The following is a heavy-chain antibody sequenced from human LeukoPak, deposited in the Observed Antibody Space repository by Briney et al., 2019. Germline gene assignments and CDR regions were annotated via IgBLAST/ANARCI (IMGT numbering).Heavy chain of an antibody. V-gene: IGHV3-30*02. CDR2: IRYDGSNK. CDR1: GFTFSSCG. Sequence: PGGSLRLSCAASGFTFSSCGMHWVRQAPGKGLEWVAFIRYDGSNKYYADSVKGRFTISRDNPKNTLYLQMNSLRAEDTAVYYCAKEVGAIPYFDYWGQGTLVTVSS. CDR3: AKEVGAIPYFDY. J-gene: IGHJ4*02. D-gene: IGHD1-26*01.